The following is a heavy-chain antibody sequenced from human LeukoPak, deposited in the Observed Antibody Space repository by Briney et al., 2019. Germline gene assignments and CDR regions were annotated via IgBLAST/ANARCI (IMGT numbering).Heavy chain of an antibody. D-gene: IGHD2-15*01. Sequence: ASVKVSCKASGYTFTSYDINWVRQATGQGLEWMGWMNPNSGNTGYAQKFQGRVTMTRNTSISTAYMELSSLRSEDTAVYYCAREIVVVVAALFRISYGMDVWGQGTTVTVSS. CDR1: GYTFTSYD. CDR3: AREIVVVVAALFRISYGMDV. CDR2: MNPNSGNT. J-gene: IGHJ6*02. V-gene: IGHV1-8*01.